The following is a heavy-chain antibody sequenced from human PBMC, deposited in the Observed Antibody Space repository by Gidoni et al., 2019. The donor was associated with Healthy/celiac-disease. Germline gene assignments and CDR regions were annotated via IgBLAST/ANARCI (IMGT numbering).Heavy chain of an antibody. CDR2: IYTSGST. CDR3: ARDRGCGGDCYSVFNYYYYYGMDV. Sequence: IRQPAGKGLEWIGRIYTSGSTNYNPSLKSRVTISVDTSKNQFSLKLRSVTAADTAVYYCARDRGCGGDCYSVFNYYYYYGMDVWGQGTTVTVSS. J-gene: IGHJ6*02. V-gene: IGHV4-61*02. D-gene: IGHD2-21*02.